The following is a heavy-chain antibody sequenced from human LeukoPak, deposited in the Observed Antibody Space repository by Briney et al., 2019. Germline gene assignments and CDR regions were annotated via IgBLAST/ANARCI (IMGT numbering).Heavy chain of an antibody. CDR2: ISRDSGSI. D-gene: IGHD3-22*01. J-gene: IGHJ4*02. CDR1: GFTLGEYV. Sequence: GRSLRLSCAASGFTLGEYVMHWVRPAPGKGLEWVSGISRDSGSIGYGDTVKGRFTISRDNAKNSLYLQMDSLRPEDTAFYYCTKGVRGRFYYDSSGHHDFWGQGTLVTVSS. V-gene: IGHV3-9*01. CDR3: TKGVRGRFYYDSSGHHDF.